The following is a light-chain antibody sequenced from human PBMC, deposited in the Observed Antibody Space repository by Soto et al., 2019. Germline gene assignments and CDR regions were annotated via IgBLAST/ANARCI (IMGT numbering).Light chain of an antibody. J-gene: IGLJ2*01. CDR2: EVT. CDR1: SNDVGGYTF. Sequence: QSVLTQPPSASGSPGQSVTISCTGTSNDVGGYTFVSWYQQHPGKAPKLMIYEVTKRPSGVPDRFSGSKSGSTASLTVSGLQAEDEADYYCSSFAGGNNLLFGGGTKVTVL. V-gene: IGLV2-8*01. CDR3: SSFAGGNNLL.